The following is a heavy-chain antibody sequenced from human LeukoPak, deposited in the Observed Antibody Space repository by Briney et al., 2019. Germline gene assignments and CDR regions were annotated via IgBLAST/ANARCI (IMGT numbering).Heavy chain of an antibody. V-gene: IGHV3-21*04. CDR1: GFTFSSYG. D-gene: IGHD3-22*01. Sequence: PGGSLRLSCAASGFTFSSYGMHWVRQAPGKGLEWVSSISSSSSYIYYADSVKGRFTISRDNSKNTLYLQMNSLRAEDTAVYYCAKGGGSGGYYYDSSVGDYFDYWGQGTLVTVSS. CDR3: AKGGGSGGYYYDSSVGDYFDY. CDR2: ISSSSSYI. J-gene: IGHJ4*02.